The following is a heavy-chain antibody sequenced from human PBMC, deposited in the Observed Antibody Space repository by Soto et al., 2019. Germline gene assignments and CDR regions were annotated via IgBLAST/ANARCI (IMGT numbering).Heavy chain of an antibody. D-gene: IGHD3-22*01. Sequence: GGSLRLSCAASGFTFSDYYMSWIRQAPGKGLEWVSYISSSSSYIYYADSVKGRFTISRGNAKNSLYLQMNSLRAEDTAVYYCARDLGPLITMIVVAAPYYYYGMYVWGQGTTFTVSS. J-gene: IGHJ6*02. CDR1: GFTFSDYY. CDR2: ISSSSSYI. CDR3: ARDLGPLITMIVVAAPYYYYGMYV. V-gene: IGHV3-11*06.